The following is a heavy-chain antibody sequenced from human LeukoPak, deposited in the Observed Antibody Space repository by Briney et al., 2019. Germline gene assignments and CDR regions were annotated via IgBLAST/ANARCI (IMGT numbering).Heavy chain of an antibody. CDR2: IWYDGGNR. Sequence: GGSLRLSCAASGFTFGSYALHWVRQAPGKGLEWVAVIWYDGGNRYYADSVKGRFTISRDTSEDTLFLQMNSLRAEDTAVYYCAREADCTDGSCYRGAFDIWGQGTMITVSS. J-gene: IGHJ3*02. CDR1: GFTFGSYA. V-gene: IGHV3-33*08. CDR3: AREADCTDGSCYRGAFDI. D-gene: IGHD2-15*01.